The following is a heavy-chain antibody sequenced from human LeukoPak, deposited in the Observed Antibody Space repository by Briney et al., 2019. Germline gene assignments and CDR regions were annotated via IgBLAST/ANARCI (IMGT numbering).Heavy chain of an antibody. Sequence: GRSLRLSCAASGFTFSSDAMHWVRQAPGKGLEWVAVISYDGTNKYYADSVKGRFTISRDNSKNTLYLQMNSLRAEDTPVYYCARARFLEWLPDYWGQGTLVTVSS. CDR2: ISYDGTNK. CDR3: ARARFLEWLPDY. CDR1: GFTFSSDA. V-gene: IGHV3-30*04. D-gene: IGHD3-3*01. J-gene: IGHJ4*02.